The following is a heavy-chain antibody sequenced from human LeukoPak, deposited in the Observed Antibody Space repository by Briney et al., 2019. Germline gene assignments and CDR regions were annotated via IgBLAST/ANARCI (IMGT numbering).Heavy chain of an antibody. J-gene: IGHJ3*02. Sequence: GGSLRLSCAASGFTFTSYAMNWVRQAPGKGLEWVSVIYSGGDTYYADSVKGRFTISRDNSQNTLYLQMNGLRVEDTGVYYCATNAVVVAATGVLDIWGQGTMVTVSS. CDR3: ATNAVVVAATGVLDI. CDR2: IYSGGDT. V-gene: IGHV3-53*05. CDR1: GFTFTSYA. D-gene: IGHD2-15*01.